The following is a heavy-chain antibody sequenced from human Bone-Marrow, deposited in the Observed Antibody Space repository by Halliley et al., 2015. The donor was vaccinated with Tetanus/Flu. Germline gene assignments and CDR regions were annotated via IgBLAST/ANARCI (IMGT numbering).Heavy chain of an antibody. D-gene: IGHD1-7*01. V-gene: IGHV1-18*01. Sequence: EWMGWINLNNGNTNYAQKLRGRVTLSTDASTTTVYMELRSLRSDDTAVYYCARDWTYVWFDPWGQGTLVTVSS. CDR2: INLNNGNT. CDR3: ARDWTYVWFDP. J-gene: IGHJ5*02.